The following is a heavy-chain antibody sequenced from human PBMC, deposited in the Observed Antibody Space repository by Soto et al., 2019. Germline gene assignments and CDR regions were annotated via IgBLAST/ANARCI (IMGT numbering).Heavy chain of an antibody. CDR3: ARVRYYGGNTPHSFDI. D-gene: IGHD4-17*01. J-gene: IGHJ3*02. CDR1: GFTFSSYG. CDR2: ISHNGATL. V-gene: IGHV3-48*02. Sequence: EVQLVESGGGLVQPGGSLRLSCEVFGFTFSSYGMNWVRQAPGKGLEWISYISHNGATLYYADSMKGRFTISRDNARNSLYLQMNSLRDEDTAVYYCARVRYYGGNTPHSFDIWGQGPRVTVSS.